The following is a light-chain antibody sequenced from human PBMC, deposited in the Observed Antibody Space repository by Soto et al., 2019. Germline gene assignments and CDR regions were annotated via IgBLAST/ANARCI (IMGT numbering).Light chain of an antibody. CDR3: QQHYTTPWT. J-gene: IGKJ1*01. Sequence: DLQMSQSPSSLSASVGDRVTITCRASQDINSYLNWYLQKPGKAPQLLIYAASRLQSGVPSRFSGRGSGTDFTLTISSLQPEDCATYYCQQHYTTPWTFGQGTRVEIK. CDR1: QDINSY. V-gene: IGKV1-39*01. CDR2: AAS.